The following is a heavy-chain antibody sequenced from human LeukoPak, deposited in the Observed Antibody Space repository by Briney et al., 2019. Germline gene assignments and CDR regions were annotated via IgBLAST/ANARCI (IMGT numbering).Heavy chain of an antibody. CDR1: GGSISSSSYY. D-gene: IGHD3-3*01. CDR3: ASATVRYYDFWSGPSRDAFDI. CDR2: IYYSGST. J-gene: IGHJ3*02. Sequence: SETLSLTCTVSGGSISSSSYYWGWIRQPPGRGLEWIGSIYYSGSTYYNPPFKSRVTISVDTSKNQFSLKLSSVTAADTAVYYCASATVRYYDFWSGPSRDAFDIWGQGTMVTVSS. V-gene: IGHV4-39*01.